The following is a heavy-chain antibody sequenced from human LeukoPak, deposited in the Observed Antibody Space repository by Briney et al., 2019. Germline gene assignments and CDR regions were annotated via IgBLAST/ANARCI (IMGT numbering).Heavy chain of an antibody. J-gene: IGHJ4*02. CDR1: GFTFSSYA. CDR2: ISGSGGST. CDR3: AREWGFGPDYGSGSYYFDY. Sequence: GGSLRLSCAASGFTFSSYAMSWVRQAPGKGLEWVSAISGSGGSTYYADSVKGRFTISRDNSKNTLYLQMNSLRAEDTAVYYCAREWGFGPDYGSGSYYFDYWGQGTLVTVSS. V-gene: IGHV3-23*01. D-gene: IGHD3-10*01.